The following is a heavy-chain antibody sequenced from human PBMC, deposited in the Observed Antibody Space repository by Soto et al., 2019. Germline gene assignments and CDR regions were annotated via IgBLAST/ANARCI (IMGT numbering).Heavy chain of an antibody. Sequence: GGSLRLSCAASGFTFSSYEMNWVRQAPGKGLEWVSYISSSGSTIYYADSVKGRFTISRDNAKNSLYLQMNSLRAEDTAVYYCARDLYSSSFWDAFDIWGQGTMVTVSS. J-gene: IGHJ3*02. V-gene: IGHV3-48*03. D-gene: IGHD6-6*01. CDR3: ARDLYSSSFWDAFDI. CDR2: ISSSGSTI. CDR1: GFTFSSYE.